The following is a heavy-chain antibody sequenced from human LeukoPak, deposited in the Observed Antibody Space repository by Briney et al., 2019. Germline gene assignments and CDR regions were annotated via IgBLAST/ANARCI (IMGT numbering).Heavy chain of an antibody. CDR3: VRADYDSSGYHFDN. Sequence: PGGSLRLSCGASGFTFSSYWLHRVRQPPGKGLAWVSRINTDGSATDYADSVKGRFTISRDNAKNTVYLQMDTLSGEDTAVYYCVRADYDSSGYHFDNWGQGILVTVSS. V-gene: IGHV3-74*01. D-gene: IGHD3-22*01. J-gene: IGHJ4*02. CDR1: GFTFSSYW. CDR2: INTDGSAT.